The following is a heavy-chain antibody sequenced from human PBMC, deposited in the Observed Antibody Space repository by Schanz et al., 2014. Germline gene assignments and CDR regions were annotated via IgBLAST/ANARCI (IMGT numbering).Heavy chain of an antibody. Sequence: VQLLESGGTVVQPGGSLRLSCAASGITLSGYGLHWVRQAPGKGLEWVGFISFDGRNTGYAHSVKGRFTISRDNSKNTVNLQMNSLRAEDTAVYYCAKGKEEVAADGSVFDYWGQGTLVTVSS. CDR1: GITLSGYG. CDR2: ISFDGRNT. J-gene: IGHJ4*02. D-gene: IGHD6-13*01. V-gene: IGHV3-30*18. CDR3: AKGKEEVAADGSVFDY.